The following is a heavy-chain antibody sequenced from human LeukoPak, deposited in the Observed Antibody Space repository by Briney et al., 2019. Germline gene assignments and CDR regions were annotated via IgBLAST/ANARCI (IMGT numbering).Heavy chain of an antibody. CDR3: ARVASSVTTVTYYFDY. V-gene: IGHV1-69*04. Sequence: SVKVSCKASGGTFSSYAISWVRQAPGQGLEWMGRIIPILGIANYAQKFQGRVTITADKSMSTAYMELSSLRSEDTAVYYCARVASSVTTVTYYFDYWGQGTLVTVSS. D-gene: IGHD4-17*01. CDR2: IIPILGIA. CDR1: GGTFSSYA. J-gene: IGHJ4*02.